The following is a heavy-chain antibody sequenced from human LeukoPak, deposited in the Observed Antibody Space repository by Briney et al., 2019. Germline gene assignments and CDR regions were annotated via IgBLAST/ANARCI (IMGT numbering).Heavy chain of an antibody. CDR3: ARDRGIASGYFQH. Sequence: GALRLSCAASGFTFSSYGMHWVRQAPGKGLEWVAVISYDGSNKYYADSVKGRFTISRDNAKNSLYLQMNSLRAEDTAVYYCARDRGIASGYFQHWGQGTLVTVSS. V-gene: IGHV3-30*03. J-gene: IGHJ1*01. CDR1: GFTFSSYG. CDR2: ISYDGSNK. D-gene: IGHD3-3*02.